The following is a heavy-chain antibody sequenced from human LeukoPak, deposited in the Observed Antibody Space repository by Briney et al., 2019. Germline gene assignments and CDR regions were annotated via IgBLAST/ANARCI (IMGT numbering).Heavy chain of an antibody. V-gene: IGHV4-39*02. CDR3: ARDLTTVTPYYYYGMDV. CDR1: GGSISSSSYY. J-gene: IGHJ6*02. Sequence: SETLSLTCTVSGGSISSSSYYWGWIRQPPGKGLEWIGSIYYSGSTYYNPSLKSRVTISVDTSKNQFSLKLSSVTAADTAVYYCARDLTTVTPYYYYGMDVWGQGTTVTVSS. CDR2: IYYSGST. D-gene: IGHD4-11*01.